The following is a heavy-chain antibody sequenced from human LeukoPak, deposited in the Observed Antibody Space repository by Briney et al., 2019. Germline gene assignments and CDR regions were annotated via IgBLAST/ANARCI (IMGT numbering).Heavy chain of an antibody. CDR1: GFTFSDYY. D-gene: IGHD6-13*01. V-gene: IGHV3-11*06. CDR2: ISTSSSYI. Sequence: GGSLRLSCAASGFTFSDYYMSWIRQAPGKGLEWVSSISTSSSYIYYADSVKGRFTISRNNGKNSLYLQMNSLRAEDTAVYYCARGAEGIAATDSNFDYWGRGTLVTVSS. J-gene: IGHJ4*02. CDR3: ARGAEGIAATDSNFDY.